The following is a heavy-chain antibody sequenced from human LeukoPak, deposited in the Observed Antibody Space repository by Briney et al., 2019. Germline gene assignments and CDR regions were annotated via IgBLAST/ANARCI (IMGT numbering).Heavy chain of an antibody. CDR3: AKRIVGPYFYYFDY. Sequence: PGASLRLSCAASGFTFSNYAMSWVRQAPGKGLEWVAVISYDGSNKYYADSVKGRFTISRDNSKNTLYLQMNSLRAEDTAVYYCAKRIVGPYFYYFDYWGQGTLVTVSS. CDR2: ISYDGSNK. CDR1: GFTFSNYA. J-gene: IGHJ4*02. V-gene: IGHV3-30*18. D-gene: IGHD1-26*01.